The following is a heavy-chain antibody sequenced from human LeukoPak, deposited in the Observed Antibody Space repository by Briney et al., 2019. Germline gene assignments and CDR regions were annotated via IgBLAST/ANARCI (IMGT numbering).Heavy chain of an antibody. Sequence: SETLSLTCAVSGGSISSSNWWSWVRQPPGKGLEWIGEIYHSGSTNYNPSLKSRVTISVDKSKNQFSLKLSSVTAADTAVYYCARHGVLLWFGELSSIGAFDIWGQGTMVTVSS. J-gene: IGHJ3*02. CDR2: IYHSGST. CDR3: ARHGVLLWFGELSSIGAFDI. CDR1: GGSISSSNW. D-gene: IGHD3-10*01. V-gene: IGHV4-4*02.